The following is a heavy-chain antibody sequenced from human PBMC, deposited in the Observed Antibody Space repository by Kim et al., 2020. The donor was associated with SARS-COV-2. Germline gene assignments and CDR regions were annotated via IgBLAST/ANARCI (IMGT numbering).Heavy chain of an antibody. CDR2: GSGK. CDR3: VRDSSSLY. J-gene: IGHJ4*02. V-gene: IGHV3-74*01. D-gene: IGHD6-19*01. Sequence: GSGKNYAASVQGRFTISRDNAKNTLYLQMNSLRVEDTAVYYCVRDSSSLYWGQGTLVTVSS.